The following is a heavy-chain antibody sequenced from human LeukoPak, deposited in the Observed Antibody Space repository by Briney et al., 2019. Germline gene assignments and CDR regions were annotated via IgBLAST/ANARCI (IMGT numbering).Heavy chain of an antibody. CDR3: ANSRSELLNYFDY. CDR2: IKYDGSEK. Sequence: GGSLRLSCVASGFTFRNYWMTWVRQAPGKGLEWLASIKYDGSEKYYVDSVKGRFTISRDNSKNTLYLQMNSLRAEDTAVYYCANSRSELLNYFDYWGQGTLVTVSS. J-gene: IGHJ4*02. CDR1: GFTFRNYW. V-gene: IGHV3-7*03. D-gene: IGHD1-26*01.